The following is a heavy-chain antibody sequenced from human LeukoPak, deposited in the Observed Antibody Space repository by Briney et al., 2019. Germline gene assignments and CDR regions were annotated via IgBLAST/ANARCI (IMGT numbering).Heavy chain of an antibody. V-gene: IGHV1-69*13. D-gene: IGHD2-21*02. CDR2: IIPIFGTA. CDR1: GGTFSSYA. CDR3: ARDDPVTSDRRDFDL. J-gene: IGHJ2*01. Sequence: SVKVSCKASGGTFSSYAISWVRQAPGQGLEWMGRIIPIFGTANYAQKFQGRVTITADESTSTAYMELSSLRSEDTAVSYCARDDPVTSDRRDFDLWGRGTLVTVSS.